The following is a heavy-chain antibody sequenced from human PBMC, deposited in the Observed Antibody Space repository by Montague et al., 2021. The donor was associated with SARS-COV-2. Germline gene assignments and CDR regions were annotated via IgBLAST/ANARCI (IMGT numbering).Heavy chain of an antibody. V-gene: IGHV4-59*02. CDR1: GDSVSHDF. CDR3: VRGPAPSGSGTFYDY. Sequence: SETLSLTRTVSGDSVSHDFWTWIRQPPGKGLEWIGYVYYSRSSSYNPSLRCRVSIAVDTSQNQFSLRLSTVTAADTAIYYCVRGPAPSGSGTFYDYWGQGSLVAVSS. CDR2: VYYSRSS. J-gene: IGHJ4*02. D-gene: IGHD1-26*01.